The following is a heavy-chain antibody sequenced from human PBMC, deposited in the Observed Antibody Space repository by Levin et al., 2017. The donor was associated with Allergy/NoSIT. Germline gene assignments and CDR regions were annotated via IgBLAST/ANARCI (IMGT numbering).Heavy chain of an antibody. J-gene: IGHJ6*02. CDR2: IYPTGSY. CDR3: TRFPEIGYFDPQYYYGMDV. V-gene: IGHV4-4*07. CDR1: GGSISDYY. Sequence: PSETLSLTCTVSGGSISDYYWTWIRQPAGKGLEWIGRIYPTGSYNYSPALWSRITMSVDASKNQVYLDLRSVTAADTAVYFCTRFPEIGYFDPQYYYGMDVWGPGTTVTVSS. D-gene: IGHD3-9*01.